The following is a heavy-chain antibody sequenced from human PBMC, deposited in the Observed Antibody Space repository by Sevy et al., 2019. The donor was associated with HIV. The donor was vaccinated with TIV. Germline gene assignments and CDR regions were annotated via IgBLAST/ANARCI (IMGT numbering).Heavy chain of an antibody. CDR1: GGSITSLY. D-gene: IGHD1-26*01. CDR2: IYYNGHI. Sequence: SETLSLTCTVSGGSITSLYWNWIRPPPGKGLEWIANIYYNGHINYNPSLKSRVTLSLDTSKNRFSLRLSSVTAADTAMYYCAGENAWGRGYSWGQGTLVTVSS. V-gene: IGHV4-59*08. J-gene: IGHJ4*02. CDR3: AGENAWGRGYS.